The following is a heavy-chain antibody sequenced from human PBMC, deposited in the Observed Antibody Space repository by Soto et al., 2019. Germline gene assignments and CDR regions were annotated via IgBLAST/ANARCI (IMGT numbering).Heavy chain of an antibody. CDR1: GGSFSGYY. J-gene: IGHJ4*02. CDR2: INHSGST. D-gene: IGHD3-10*01. Sequence: QVQLQQWGAGLLKPSETLSLTCAVYGGSFSGYYWSWIRQPPGKGLEWIGEINHSGSTNYNPSLKSRVTISVDTSKNQFSLKLSSVTAADTAVYYCARGRITMVRGARFFDYWGQGTLVTVSS. V-gene: IGHV4-34*01. CDR3: ARGRITMVRGARFFDY.